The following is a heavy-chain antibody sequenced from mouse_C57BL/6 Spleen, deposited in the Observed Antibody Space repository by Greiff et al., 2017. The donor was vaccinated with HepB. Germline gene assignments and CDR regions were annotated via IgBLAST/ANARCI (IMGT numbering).Heavy chain of an antibody. CDR1: GYSITSGYY. V-gene: IGHV3-6*01. Sequence: EVKLVESGPGLVKPSQSLSLTCSVTGYSITSGYYWNWIRQFPGNKLEWMGYISYDGSNNYNPSLKNRISITRDTSKNQFFLKLNSVTTEDTATYYCARDRAVGGFAYWGQGTLVTVSA. D-gene: IGHD1-1*01. CDR3: ARDRAVGGFAY. J-gene: IGHJ3*01. CDR2: ISYDGSN.